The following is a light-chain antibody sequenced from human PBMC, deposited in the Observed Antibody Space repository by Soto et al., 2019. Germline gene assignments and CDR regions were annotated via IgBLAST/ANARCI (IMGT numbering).Light chain of an antibody. Sequence: EIVLTQSPATLSLSPGERATLSCRASQSVSRYLAWYQQKPGQAPRLIVYDTSKRATGIPARFIGSGSGTDFTLTVSSLEPEDFALYYCQQRSDWPTFGQGTKVDIK. CDR3: QQRSDWPT. V-gene: IGKV3-11*01. CDR2: DTS. CDR1: QSVSRY. J-gene: IGKJ1*01.